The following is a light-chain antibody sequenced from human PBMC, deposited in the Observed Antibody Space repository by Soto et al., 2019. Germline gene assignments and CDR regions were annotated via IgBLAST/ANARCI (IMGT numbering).Light chain of an antibody. CDR1: SGYSNYK. Sequence: QSVLTQPPSASASLGASVILTCTLSSGYSNYKVDWYQQRPGKGPRFVMRVGTGGIVGSKGDGIPDRFSVLGSGLNRYLTIKNIQEEDESDYHCGADHGSGSNFVYRFGGGTKLTVL. CDR2: VGTGGIVG. CDR3: GADHGSGSNFVYR. V-gene: IGLV9-49*01. J-gene: IGLJ2*01.